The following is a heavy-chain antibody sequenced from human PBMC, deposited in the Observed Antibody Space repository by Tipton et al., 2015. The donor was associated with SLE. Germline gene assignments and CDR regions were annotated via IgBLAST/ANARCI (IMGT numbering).Heavy chain of an antibody. V-gene: IGHV3-74*01. J-gene: IGHJ4*02. CDR2: INSDGSST. CDR1: GFTFSSYW. Sequence: SLRLSCAASGFTFSSYWMHWVRQAPGKGLVWVSRINSDGSSTSYADSVKGRFTISRDNAKNTLYLQMNSLRAEDTAVYYCASEGYDSSGYYYSLFDYWGQGTLVTVSS. CDR3: ASEGYDSSGYYYSLFDY. D-gene: IGHD3-22*01.